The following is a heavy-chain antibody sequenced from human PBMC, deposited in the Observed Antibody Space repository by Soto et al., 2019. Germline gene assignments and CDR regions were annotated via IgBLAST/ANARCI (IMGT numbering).Heavy chain of an antibody. D-gene: IGHD2-2*02. CDR2: VSNSGGGST. Sequence: EVQLLESGGGLVQPGGSLRLSCAASGFTFSSYPMSWVRQAPGKGLEWVSGVSNSGGGSTYYADSVKGRFAISRDDSKNTLYLQMNSVRAEDTAVYYCAKGTLYDFWGQGSLVTVSS. J-gene: IGHJ4*02. CDR3: AKGTLYDF. V-gene: IGHV3-23*01. CDR1: GFTFSSYP.